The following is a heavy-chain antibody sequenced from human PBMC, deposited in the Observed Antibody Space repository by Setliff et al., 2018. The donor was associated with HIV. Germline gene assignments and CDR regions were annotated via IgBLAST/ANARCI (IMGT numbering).Heavy chain of an antibody. J-gene: IGHJ4*02. Sequence: SGGSLRLSCAAPGFTFSNYEMSWVRQAPGKGPEWVSYITGSGDTIYYADSVKGRFTMSRDNAKDSVYLQMNTLRVEDTAVYYCAREATPRHSSGWVYFDYWGQGMMVTVSS. V-gene: IGHV3-48*03. CDR3: AREATPRHSSGWVYFDY. CDR1: GFTFSNYE. D-gene: IGHD6-19*01. CDR2: ITGSGDTI.